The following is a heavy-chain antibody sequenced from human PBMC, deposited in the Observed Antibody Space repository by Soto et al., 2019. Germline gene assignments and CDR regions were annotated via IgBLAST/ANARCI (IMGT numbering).Heavy chain of an antibody. CDR3: TTERRVGYDYIWGSYPRFDY. Sequence: EVQLVESGGGLVKPGGSLRLSCAASGFTFSNAWMSWVRQAPGKGLEWVGRIKSKTDGGTTDYAAPVKGRFTISRDDSKNTLYLQMNRLKTGDTAVYYCTTERRVGYDYIWGSYPRFDYWGQGTLVTVSS. CDR2: IKSKTDGGTT. D-gene: IGHD3-16*02. V-gene: IGHV3-15*01. CDR1: GFTFSNAW. J-gene: IGHJ4*02.